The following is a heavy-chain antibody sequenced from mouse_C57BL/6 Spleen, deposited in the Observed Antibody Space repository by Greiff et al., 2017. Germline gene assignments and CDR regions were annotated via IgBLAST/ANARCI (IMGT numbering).Heavy chain of an antibody. D-gene: IGHD1-1*01. CDR3: ARQGITTVAFDY. CDR2: IWSDGST. J-gene: IGHJ2*01. V-gene: IGHV2-6-1*01. CDR1: GFSLPRYG. Sequence: VQLVESGPGLVAPSQSLSITCTVSGFSLPRYGVHWVRQPPGKGLEWLVVIWSDGSTPYNSALKSRLSISKDNSKSQVFLKMNSLQTDDTAMYYCARQGITTVAFDYWGQGTTLTVSS.